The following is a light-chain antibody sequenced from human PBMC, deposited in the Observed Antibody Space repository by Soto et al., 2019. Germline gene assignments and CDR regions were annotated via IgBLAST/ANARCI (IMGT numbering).Light chain of an antibody. CDR3: QQCRNWPLT. CDR2: DAS. CDR1: QNVYNN. V-gene: IGKV3-15*01. J-gene: IGKJ4*01. Sequence: IVMTQSPATLSAYPGEGATLSCKAGQNVYNNLAWYQQRPGQPPRLLIYDASTRATGISARFSGSGYGTEFTLTISSLQSEDFAVYFCQQCRNWPLTFGGGTKVDIK.